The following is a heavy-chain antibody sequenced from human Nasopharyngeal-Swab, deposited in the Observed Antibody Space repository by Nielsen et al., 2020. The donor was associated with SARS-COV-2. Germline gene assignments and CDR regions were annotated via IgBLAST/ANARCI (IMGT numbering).Heavy chain of an antibody. V-gene: IGHV5-51*01. J-gene: IGHJ4*02. D-gene: IGHD6-19*01. CDR2: IYPGDSDT. Sequence: GESLKISCKGSGYSLTSYWIGWVRQMPGKGLEWMGIIYPGDSDTRYSPSFQGQVTISADKSISTAYLQWSSLKASDTAMYYCARLVAVAGGGGGGADYWGQGTLVTVSS. CDR1: GYSLTSYW. CDR3: ARLVAVAGGGGGGADY.